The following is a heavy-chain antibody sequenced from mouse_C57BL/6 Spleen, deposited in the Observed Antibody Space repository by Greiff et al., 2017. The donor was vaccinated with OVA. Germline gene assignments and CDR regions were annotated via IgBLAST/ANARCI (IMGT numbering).Heavy chain of an antibody. CDR2: IDPETGGT. CDR3: TREDYGSSSAWFAY. V-gene: IGHV1-15*01. Sequence: QVQLKQSGAELVRPGASVTLSCKASGYTFTDYEMHWVKQTPVHGLEWIGAIDPETGGTAYNQKFKGKAILTADKSSSTAYMELRSLTSEDSAVYYCTREDYGSSSAWFAYWGQGTLVTVSA. CDR1: GYTFTDYE. J-gene: IGHJ3*01. D-gene: IGHD1-1*01.